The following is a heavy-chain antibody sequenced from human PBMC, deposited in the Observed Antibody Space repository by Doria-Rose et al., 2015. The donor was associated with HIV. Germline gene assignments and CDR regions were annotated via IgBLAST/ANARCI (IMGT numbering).Heavy chain of an antibody. CDR2: ISTYAANT. CDR1: GYTFISYG. D-gene: IGHD3-10*01. V-gene: IGHV1-18*04. Sequence: QVQLVQSGAEVKKPGASVKVSCKASGYTFISYGISWVRQAPGQGLEWMGWISTYAANTNYAQSLQGRASMTTDTSTNTAYMELRTLRSDDTAVYYCVRAMVRGAPPEDFDYWGQGTLVTVSS. J-gene: IGHJ4*02. CDR3: VRAMVRGAPPEDFDY.